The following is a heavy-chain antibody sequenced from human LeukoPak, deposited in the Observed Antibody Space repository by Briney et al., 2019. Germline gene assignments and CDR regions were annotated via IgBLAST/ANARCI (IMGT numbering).Heavy chain of an antibody. CDR1: GFTFSSYG. D-gene: IGHD3-3*01. CDR2: ISYDGSNK. V-gene: IGHV3-30*18. J-gene: IGHJ4*02. Sequence: GRSLRLSCAASGFTFSSYGMHWVRQAPGKGLEWVAVISYDGSNKYYADSVKGRFTISRDNSKNTLYLQMNSLRAEDTAVYYCAKGQYYDFWSGYAFDYWGQGTLVTVSS. CDR3: AKGQYYDFWSGYAFDY.